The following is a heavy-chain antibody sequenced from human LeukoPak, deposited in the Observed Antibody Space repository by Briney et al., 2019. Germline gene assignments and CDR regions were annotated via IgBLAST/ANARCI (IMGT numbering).Heavy chain of an antibody. Sequence: SVKVSCKASGGTFSSYAISWVRQAPGQGLEWMGGIIPIFGTANYAQKFQGRVTITADKSTSTAYMELSSLRSEDTAVYYCARGPNGWWPTDYWGQGTLVTVSS. CDR2: IIPIFGTA. CDR1: GGTFSSYA. CDR3: ARGPNGWWPTDY. D-gene: IGHD2-15*01. V-gene: IGHV1-69*06. J-gene: IGHJ4*02.